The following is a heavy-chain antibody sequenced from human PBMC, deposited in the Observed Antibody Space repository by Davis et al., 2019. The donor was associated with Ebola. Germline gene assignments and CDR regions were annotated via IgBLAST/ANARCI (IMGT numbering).Heavy chain of an antibody. CDR1: GYTFTSYA. CDR2: INAGNGNT. V-gene: IGHV1-3*01. D-gene: IGHD4-17*01. CDR3: AKDGYGDYVGGYWFDP. Sequence: ASVKVSCKASGYTFTSYAMHWVRQAPGQRLEWMGWINAGNGNTKYSQKFQGRVTITRDTSASTAYMELSSLRSEDTAVYYCAKDGYGDYVGGYWFDPWGQGTLVTVSS. J-gene: IGHJ5*02.